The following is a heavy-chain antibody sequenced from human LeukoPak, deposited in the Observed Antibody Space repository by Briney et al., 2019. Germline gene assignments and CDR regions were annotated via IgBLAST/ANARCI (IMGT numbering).Heavy chain of an antibody. CDR2: INPSGGST. CDR1: GYTFTSYY. V-gene: IGHV1-46*01. J-gene: IGHJ5*02. D-gene: IGHD2-2*01. CDR3: ARAVIVVVPAAPFDP. Sequence: GASVKVSCKASGYTFTSYYMHWARQAPGQGLEWMGIINPSGGSTSYAQKFQGRVTMTRDMSTSTVYMELSSLRSEDTAVYYCARAVIVVVPAAPFDPWGQGTLVTVSS.